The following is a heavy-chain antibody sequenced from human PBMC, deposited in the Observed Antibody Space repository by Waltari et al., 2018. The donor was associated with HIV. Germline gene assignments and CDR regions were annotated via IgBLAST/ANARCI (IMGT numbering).Heavy chain of an antibody. CDR1: GYTFAGCH. Sequence: QVKLLQSGPEMKKPGASVTVSCNTPGYTFAGCHIHWVRQVPGQGIQLVAWNNAKESATLYARGFKERVVMTRDTGLSAVDMEVTKLRSDDTAIYFCARGQGFSDRGPDFWGQGTLVTVST. V-gene: IGHV1-2*02. J-gene: IGHJ4*02. CDR2: NNAKESAT. D-gene: IGHD3-16*02. CDR3: ARGQGFSDRGPDF.